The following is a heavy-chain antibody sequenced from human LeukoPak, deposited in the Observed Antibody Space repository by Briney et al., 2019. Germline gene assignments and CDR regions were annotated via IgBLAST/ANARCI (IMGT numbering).Heavy chain of an antibody. Sequence: GRSLRLSCATSGFTFSHYGMHWVRQAPGKGLEWVAVIWSDGTNRYYGDPVKGRFTISRDNFQRTVYLQMDSLRAEDTAVYYCAKDARRGFDYSNSLDKWGQGTLVTVSS. D-gene: IGHD4-11*01. CDR1: GFTFSHYG. J-gene: IGHJ4*02. V-gene: IGHV3-33*06. CDR3: AKDARRGFDYSNSLDK. CDR2: IWSDGTNR.